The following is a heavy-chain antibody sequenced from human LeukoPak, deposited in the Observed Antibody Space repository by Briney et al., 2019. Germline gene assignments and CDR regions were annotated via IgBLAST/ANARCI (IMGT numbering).Heavy chain of an antibody. V-gene: IGHV1-69*04. Sequence: SVKVSCKASGGTFSSYAISWVRQAPGQGLEWMGRIIPILGIANYAQKFQGRVTITADKSTSTAYMELSSLRSEDTAVYYCARVMAGYCYYGMDVWGQGTTVTVSS. CDR2: IIPILGIA. D-gene: IGHD2-8*01. J-gene: IGHJ6*02. CDR3: ARVMAGYCYYGMDV. CDR1: GGTFSSYA.